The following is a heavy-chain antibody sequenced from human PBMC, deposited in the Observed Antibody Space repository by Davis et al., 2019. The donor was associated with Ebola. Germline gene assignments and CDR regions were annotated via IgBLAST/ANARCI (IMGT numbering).Heavy chain of an antibody. D-gene: IGHD6-13*01. CDR1: GFTFSSYW. CDR3: AKDMGSSSWYWKDYFDY. CDR2: INSDGSST. V-gene: IGHV3-74*01. Sequence: GESLKISCAASGFTFSSYWMHWVRQAPGKGLVWVSRINSDGSSTSYADSVKGRFTISRDNSKNTLYLQMNSLRAEDTAVYYCAKDMGSSSWYWKDYFDYWGQGTLVTVSS. J-gene: IGHJ4*02.